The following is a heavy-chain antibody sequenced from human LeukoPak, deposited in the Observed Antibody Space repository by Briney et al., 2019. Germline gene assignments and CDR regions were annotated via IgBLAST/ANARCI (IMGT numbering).Heavy chain of an antibody. CDR1: GFTFNSYY. Sequence: GGSLRLSCAASGFTFNSYYMNWVRQAPGKGLEWVANIKQDGSEKYYVDSVKGRFTISRDNAKNSLYLQMNSLRAEDTAVYYCARARFKGRFDYWGQGTLVTVSS. J-gene: IGHJ4*02. CDR3: ARARFKGRFDY. CDR2: IKQDGSEK. V-gene: IGHV3-7*01.